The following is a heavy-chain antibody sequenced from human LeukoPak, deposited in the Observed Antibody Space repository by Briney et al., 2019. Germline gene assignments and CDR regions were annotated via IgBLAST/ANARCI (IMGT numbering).Heavy chain of an antibody. D-gene: IGHD3-10*01. V-gene: IGHV4-59*01. CDR2: IYYSGST. CDR3: ARDKFMVRGGHGMDV. J-gene: IGHJ6*02. Sequence: PSETLSLTCTVSGGSISSYYWSWIRQPPGKGLEWIGCIYYSGSTNYNPSLKSRVTISVDTSKNQFSLKLSSVTAADTAVYYCARDKFMVRGGHGMDVWGQGTTVTVSS. CDR1: GGSISSYY.